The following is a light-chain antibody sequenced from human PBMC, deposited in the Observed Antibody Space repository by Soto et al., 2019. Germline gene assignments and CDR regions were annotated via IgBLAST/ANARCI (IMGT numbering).Light chain of an antibody. V-gene: IGLV2-8*01. J-gene: IGLJ1*01. CDR1: SSDVGGYNY. CDR2: EVT. Sequence: QSVLTQPPSASGSPGQSVTTSCTGTSSDVGGYNYFSWYQQHPGKAPKLMIFEVTNRPSGVPDRFSGSKSGNTASLTVSGLQAEDEADYYCSSYAGTTNFFVFGTGTKVTVL. CDR3: SSYAGTTNFFV.